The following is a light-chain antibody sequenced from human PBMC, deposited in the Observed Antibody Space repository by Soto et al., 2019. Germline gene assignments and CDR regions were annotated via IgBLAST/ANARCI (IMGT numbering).Light chain of an antibody. CDR1: SRVIGGYDF. Sequence: QSALTLPPSASGSPGQAVTISCTGTSRVIGGYDFVSWYQVRPGEAPQLIIYNVNGRPSGVPRRFSGSKSGNTASLTVSGPQAVDEADYYRISYSDANICVFGAGTKGTVL. CDR2: NVN. V-gene: IGLV2-8*01. J-gene: IGLJ1*01. CDR3: ISYSDANICV.